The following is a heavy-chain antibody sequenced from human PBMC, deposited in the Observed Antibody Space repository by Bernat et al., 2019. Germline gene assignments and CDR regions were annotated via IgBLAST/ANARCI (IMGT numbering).Heavy chain of an antibody. CDR3: AQDGKYTPTYGMDV. D-gene: IGHD1-1*01. V-gene: IGHV3-30*18. CDR2: ISYDGSNK. Sequence: QVQLVESGGGVVQPGRSLRLSCAASGFTFSSYGMHWVRQAPGKGLEWVSVISYDGSNKYYADSVKGRFTISRDNSKNTLYLQMNSLRAEDTAVYYCAQDGKYTPTYGMDVWGQGTTVTVSS. J-gene: IGHJ6*02. CDR1: GFTFSSYG.